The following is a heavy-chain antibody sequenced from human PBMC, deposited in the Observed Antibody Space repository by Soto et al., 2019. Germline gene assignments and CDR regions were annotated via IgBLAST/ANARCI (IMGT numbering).Heavy chain of an antibody. J-gene: IGHJ4*02. CDR2: IYYSGST. CDR1: GGSISSGEYS. CDR3: ASRKSSPYFDY. Sequence: SETLSLTCAVSGGSISSGEYSWSWIRQPPGKGLEWIGNIYYSGSTYYNPSLKSRVTISVDTSKKQFPLKLSSVTAADTAVYYCASRKSSPYFDYWGQGTLVTVSS. D-gene: IGHD3-10*01. V-gene: IGHV4-30-4*01.